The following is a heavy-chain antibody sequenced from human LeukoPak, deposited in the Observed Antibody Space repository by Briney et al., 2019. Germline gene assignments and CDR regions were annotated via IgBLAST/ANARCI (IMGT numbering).Heavy chain of an antibody. CDR3: ARGYKTPDFDY. Sequence: GASVKVSCKASGYSFSSYGITWVRQAPGQGLEWMGWISAYNGNTNYAQNLQGRVTMTTDTSTSTAYMELRTLTSDDTAVYYCARGYKTPDFDYWGQGTLVTVSP. V-gene: IGHV1-18*01. CDR1: GYSFSSYG. CDR2: ISAYNGNT. J-gene: IGHJ4*02. D-gene: IGHD1-14*01.